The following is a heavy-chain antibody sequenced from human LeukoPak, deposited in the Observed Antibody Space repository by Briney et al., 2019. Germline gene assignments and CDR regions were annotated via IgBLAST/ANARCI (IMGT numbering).Heavy chain of an antibody. CDR1: GGSFSGYY. Sequence: SETLSLTCAVYGGSFSGYYWSWIRQPPGKGLEWIGSIYYSGSTYYNPSLKSRVTISVDTSKNQFSLKLSSVTAADTAVYYCARVTGASRFDPWGQGTLVTVSS. CDR3: ARVTGASRFDP. D-gene: IGHD1-26*01. CDR2: IYYSGST. J-gene: IGHJ5*02. V-gene: IGHV4-34*01.